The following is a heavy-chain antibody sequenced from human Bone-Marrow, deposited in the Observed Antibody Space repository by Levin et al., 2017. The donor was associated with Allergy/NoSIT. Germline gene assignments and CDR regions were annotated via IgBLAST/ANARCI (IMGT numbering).Heavy chain of an antibody. V-gene: IGHV5-51*01. D-gene: IGHD3-3*01. CDR3: ARVIHYTSDGFYFDN. Sequence: GGSLRLSCQASGYTFTSYWIGWVRQMSGKGLEWMAIIYPGDSDTTYSPSFHGQVTISADKSTKTAYLQWSSLRASDTAIYYCARVIHYTSDGFYFDNWGQGTLVTVSS. J-gene: IGHJ4*02. CDR1: GYTFTSYW. CDR2: IYPGDSDT.